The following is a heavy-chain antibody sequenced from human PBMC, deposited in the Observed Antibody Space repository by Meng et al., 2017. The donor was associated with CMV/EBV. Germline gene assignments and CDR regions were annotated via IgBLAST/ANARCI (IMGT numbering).Heavy chain of an antibody. CDR1: GFALSTSGVG. Sequence: QITLQESGPTLVKPTQTLTLTCTFAGFALSTSGVGVGCIRQPPGKALEWLALIYWDDDKRYSPSLKSRLTIAKDTSKNQVVLTMTNMDPVDTATYYCARIAAAGRFDYWGQGTLVTVSS. D-gene: IGHD6-13*01. J-gene: IGHJ4*02. CDR2: IYWDDDK. CDR3: ARIAAAGRFDY. V-gene: IGHV2-5*02.